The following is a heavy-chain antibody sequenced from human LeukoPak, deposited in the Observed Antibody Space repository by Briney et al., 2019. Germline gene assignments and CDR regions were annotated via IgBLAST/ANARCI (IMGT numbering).Heavy chain of an antibody. D-gene: IGHD4-17*01. Sequence: SETLSLTCAVSGYSISSGYYWGWIRQPPGKGLEWIGSIYHSGSTYYDPSLKSRVTISVDTSKNQFSLKLSSVTAADTAVYYCARGPGDYVADGPPARYFDYWGQGTLVTVSS. CDR1: GYSISSGYY. V-gene: IGHV4-38-2*01. CDR2: IYHSGST. J-gene: IGHJ4*02. CDR3: ARGPGDYVADGPPARYFDY.